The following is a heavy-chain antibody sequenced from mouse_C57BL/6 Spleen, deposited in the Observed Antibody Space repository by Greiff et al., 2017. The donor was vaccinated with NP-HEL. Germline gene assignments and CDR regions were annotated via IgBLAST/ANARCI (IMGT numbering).Heavy chain of an antibody. Sequence: VMLVESGPELVKPGASVKISCKASGYAFSSSWMNWVKQRPGKGLEWIGRIYPGDGDTNYNGKFKGKATLTADKSSSTAYMQLSSLTSEDSAVYFCARGLRHAMDYWGQGTSVTVSS. CDR3: ARGLRHAMDY. J-gene: IGHJ4*01. D-gene: IGHD2-4*01. V-gene: IGHV1-82*01. CDR1: GYAFSSSW. CDR2: IYPGDGDT.